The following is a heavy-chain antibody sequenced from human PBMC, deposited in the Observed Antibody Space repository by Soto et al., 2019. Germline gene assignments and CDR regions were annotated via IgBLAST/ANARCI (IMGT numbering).Heavy chain of an antibody. CDR3: AHRGPIAALVPFDY. V-gene: IGHV2-5*02. CDR1: GFSLSTSGVG. CDR2: IYWDDDK. J-gene: IGHJ4*02. D-gene: IGHD6-13*01. Sequence: SGPTLVNPTQTLTLTCTFSGFSLSTSGVGVGWIRQPPGKALEWLALIYWDDDKRYSPSLKSRLTITKDTSKNQVVLTMTNIDPVGTATYYCAHRGPIAALVPFDYWGQGTLVTVSS.